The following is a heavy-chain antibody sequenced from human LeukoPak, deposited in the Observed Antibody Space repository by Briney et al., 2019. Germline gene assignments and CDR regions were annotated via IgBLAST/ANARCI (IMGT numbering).Heavy chain of an antibody. J-gene: IGHJ4*02. V-gene: IGHV1-8*01. D-gene: IGHD3-3*01. CDR2: MNPNSGNT. Sequence: ASVKVSCKASGYTFTSYDINWVRQATGQGLEWMGWMNPNSGNTGYAQKFQGRVTMTRNTSISTAYMELSSLRSEDTAVYYCARAPHTIVGVLVCGQGTLVIGSS. CDR3: ARAPHTIVGVLV. CDR1: GYTFTSYD.